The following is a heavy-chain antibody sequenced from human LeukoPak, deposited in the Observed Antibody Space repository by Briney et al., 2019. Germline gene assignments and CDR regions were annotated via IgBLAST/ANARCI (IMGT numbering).Heavy chain of an antibody. CDR2: IHYDGSNK. V-gene: IGHV3-30*02. CDR3: ARDYSYYDILTGYSGSAFDI. J-gene: IGHJ3*02. CDR1: GFTFSSYG. Sequence: GGSLRLSCAASGFTFSSYGMHWVRQAPGKGLEWVAFIHYDGSNKYYADSVKGRFTISRDNSKNTLYLQMSSLRVEDTAVYYCARDYSYYDILTGYSGSAFDIWGQGTMVTVSS. D-gene: IGHD3-9*01.